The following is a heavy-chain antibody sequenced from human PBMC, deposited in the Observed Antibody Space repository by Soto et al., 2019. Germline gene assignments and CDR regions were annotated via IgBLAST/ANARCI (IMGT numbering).Heavy chain of an antibody. CDR1: GFTFSSYA. CDR2: ISGSGGST. J-gene: IGHJ4*02. Sequence: GGSLRLSCAASGFTFSSYAMSWVRQAPGKGLEWVSAISGSGGSTYYTDSVKGRFTISRDNSKNTLYLQMNSLRAEDTAVYYCAYDGGYCSGGSCYFDYWGQGTLVTVSS. CDR3: AYDGGYCSGGSCYFDY. D-gene: IGHD2-15*01. V-gene: IGHV3-23*01.